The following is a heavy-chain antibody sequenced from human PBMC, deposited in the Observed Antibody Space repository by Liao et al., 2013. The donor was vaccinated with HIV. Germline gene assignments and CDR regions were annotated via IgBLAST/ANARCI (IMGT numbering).Heavy chain of an antibody. Sequence: QLQLQESGPGLVKPSETLSLTCTVSGGSISSSGYYWGWIRQPPGKGLEWIGSIHYSGSTYYNSSLKSRVTISVDTSKNQFSLKLSSVTAADTAVYYCARSMLLRPNWFDPWGQGTLVTVSS. D-gene: IGHD2-15*01. CDR1: GGSISSSGYY. CDR3: ARSMLLRPNWFDP. J-gene: IGHJ5*02. V-gene: IGHV4-39*07. CDR2: IHYSGST.